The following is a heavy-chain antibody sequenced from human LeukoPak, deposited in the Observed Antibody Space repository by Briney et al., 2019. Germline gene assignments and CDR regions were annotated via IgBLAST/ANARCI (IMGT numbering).Heavy chain of an antibody. D-gene: IGHD3-10*01. CDR2: INHSGST. Sequence: SETLSLTCAVYGGSFSGYYWSWIRQPPGKGLEWIGEINHSGSTNYNPSLKSRVTMSVDTSKNQFSLKLSSVTAADTAVYYCARETMVRGVITAHYYYYYMDVWGKGTTVTISS. CDR3: ARETMVRGVITAHYYYYYMDV. V-gene: IGHV4-34*01. CDR1: GGSFSGYY. J-gene: IGHJ6*03.